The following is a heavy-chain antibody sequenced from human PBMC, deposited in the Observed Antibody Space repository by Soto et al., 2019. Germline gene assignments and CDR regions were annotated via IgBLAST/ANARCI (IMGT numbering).Heavy chain of an antibody. CDR2: ISGSGGST. V-gene: IGHV3-23*01. Sequence: GGSLRLSCAASGFTFSSYAMSWVRQAPGKGLEWVSAISGSGGSTYYADSVKGQFTISRDNPKNTPYLQMNSLRAEDTAVYYCAKEPVDIIVVPADYWGQGTLVTVSS. J-gene: IGHJ4*02. CDR1: GFTFSSYA. CDR3: AKEPVDIIVVPADY. D-gene: IGHD2-2*01.